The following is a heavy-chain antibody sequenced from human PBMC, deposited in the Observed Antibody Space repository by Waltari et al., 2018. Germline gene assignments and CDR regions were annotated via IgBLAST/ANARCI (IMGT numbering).Heavy chain of an antibody. J-gene: IGHJ4*02. D-gene: IGHD3-16*02. V-gene: IGHV4-38-2*01. Sequence: QVQLQESGPGLVKPSETLSLTCAVSGYSISSGYYWGWIRQPPGKGLEWIGSIYLSGRTDYTPSLKSRVTISVATSKTQFSLKRSSVTAADTAVYYCARGEYYDYIWGSYRYTNWGQGTLVTVSS. CDR3: ARGEYYDYIWGSYRYTN. CDR1: GYSISSGYY. CDR2: IYLSGRT.